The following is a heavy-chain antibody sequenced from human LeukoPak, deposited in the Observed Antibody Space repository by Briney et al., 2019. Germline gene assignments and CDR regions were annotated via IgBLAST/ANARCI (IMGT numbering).Heavy chain of an antibody. D-gene: IGHD1-7*01. J-gene: IGHJ6*02. V-gene: IGHV5-51*01. CDR1: GYSFTTYW. CDR2: IYPGDSDT. Sequence: GESLKISCKGSGYSFTTYWIGWVRQMPGKGLEWMGIIYPGDSDTRYSPSFQGQVTISADKSIRTAYLQWRSLKASGTAMYYCARAGTTSLYYYSGMDVWGQGTTVTVSS. CDR3: ARAGTTSLYYYSGMDV.